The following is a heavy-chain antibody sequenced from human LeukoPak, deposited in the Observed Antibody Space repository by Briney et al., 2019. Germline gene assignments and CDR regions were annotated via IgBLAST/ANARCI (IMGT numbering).Heavy chain of an antibody. D-gene: IGHD6-19*01. CDR1: GYTFSSYG. CDR2: TSYIGNT. V-gene: IGHV1-18*04. CDR3: ARHSGSGWQALGY. J-gene: IGHJ4*02. Sequence: ASVKVSCKASGYTFSSYGISWVRPATGLGLEWMGWTSYIGNTNYAQKFQDRVTMTTDTSTTTAYMELRRLESENTAVYYCARHSGSGWQALGYWGQGTLVTVSS.